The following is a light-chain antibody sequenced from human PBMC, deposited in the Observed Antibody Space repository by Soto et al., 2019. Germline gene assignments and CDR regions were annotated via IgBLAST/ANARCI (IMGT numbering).Light chain of an antibody. Sequence: DIQMTQSPSTLSASVGDRVTITCRASQSISTWLAWYQQEPGKAPKLLIYDASSLESGVPSRFSGSGSGTEFTLTISSLQPEAFASYYRQQYNSYSTFGQGTTVEIK. CDR2: DAS. CDR3: QQYNSYST. CDR1: QSISTW. V-gene: IGKV1-5*01. J-gene: IGKJ1*01.